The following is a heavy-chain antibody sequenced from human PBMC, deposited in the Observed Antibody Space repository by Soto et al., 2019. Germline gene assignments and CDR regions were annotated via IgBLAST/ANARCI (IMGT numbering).Heavy chain of an antibody. CDR3: ARESWANPDY. V-gene: IGHV3-30*03. D-gene: IGHD3-10*01. Sequence: RGRSCAGSGWTSNSYDMHWVRQAPGRGLEWVAIISSDGFNKYYGDSVKGRFTISRDNAKNSLYLQMNSLRVEDTAVYYCARESWANPDYWGQGTLVTVSS. J-gene: IGHJ4*02. CDR1: GWTSNSYD. CDR2: ISSDGFNK.